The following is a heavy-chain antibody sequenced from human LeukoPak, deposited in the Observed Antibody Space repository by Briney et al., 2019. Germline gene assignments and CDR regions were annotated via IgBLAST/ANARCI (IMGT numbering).Heavy chain of an antibody. V-gene: IGHV3-23*01. CDR3: AKSYAARPDQGRFDY. J-gene: IGHJ4*02. Sequence: PGGSLRLSCAASGFTFSSYWMYWVRQAPGKGLEWVSAISGSGGSTYYADSVKGRFAISRDNSKNTLYLQMNSLRAEDTAVYYCAKSYAARPDQGRFDYWGQGTLVTVSS. CDR2: ISGSGGST. CDR1: GFTFSSYW. D-gene: IGHD6-6*01.